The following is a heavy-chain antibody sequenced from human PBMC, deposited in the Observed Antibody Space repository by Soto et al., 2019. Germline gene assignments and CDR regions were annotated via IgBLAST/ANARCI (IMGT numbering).Heavy chain of an antibody. V-gene: IGHV3-9*01. CDR2: INWNSGNI. CDR1: GFSFDEYA. CDR3: AKGTKYCSSGVCSVFDY. Sequence: EVQVAESGGGSVQPGRSLRFSCEASGFSFDEYAMHWVRQVPGKGLEWVSSINWNSGNIGYADSVRGRFTISRDNAKNSLYLQMNSLRPEDTAFYYCAKGTKYCSSGVCSVFDYWGQGTLVTVSS. J-gene: IGHJ4*02. D-gene: IGHD2-8*01.